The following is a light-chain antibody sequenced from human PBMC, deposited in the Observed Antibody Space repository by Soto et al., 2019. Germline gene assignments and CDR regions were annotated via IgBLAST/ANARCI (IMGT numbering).Light chain of an antibody. J-gene: IGKJ4*01. CDR2: AAS. CDR1: QTVSSN. V-gene: IGKV3-15*01. CDR3: QHYNNWPLLT. Sequence: EIVMTQSPATLSVTAGERATLSCRASQTVSSNLAWYQQKPGQAPRLLIYAASTRATGIPARFSGSWSGTEFTLTISSLQSEDFAVYYCQHYNNWPLLTFGGVTNVEIK.